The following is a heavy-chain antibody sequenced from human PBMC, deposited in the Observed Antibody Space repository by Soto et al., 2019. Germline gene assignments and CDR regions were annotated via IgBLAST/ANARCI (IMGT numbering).Heavy chain of an antibody. CDR2: INAGNGNT. V-gene: IGHV1-3*01. D-gene: IGHD6-13*01. CDR1: GYTFTSYA. Sequence: QVQLVQSGAEVKKPGASVKVSCKASGYTFTSYAMHWVRQAPGQRLEWMGWINAGNGNTKYSQKFQGRVTITRDTSVXTAYMELSSLRSEDTAVYYCASQDSSSWPKNPLDVWGQGTTVTVSS. CDR3: ASQDSSSWPKNPLDV. J-gene: IGHJ6*02.